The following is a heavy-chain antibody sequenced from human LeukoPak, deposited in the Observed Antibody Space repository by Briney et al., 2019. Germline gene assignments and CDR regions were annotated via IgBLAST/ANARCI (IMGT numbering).Heavy chain of an antibody. CDR3: ARFRGVIMGRFAY. J-gene: IGHJ4*02. Sequence: ASVKVSCKASGYTFTGYYMHWVRQAPGQGLEWMGWINPNSGGTNYAQKFQGRVTMTRDTSISTAYMELSRLRSDDTAVYYCARFRGVIMGRFAYWGQGTLVTVSS. CDR2: INPNSGGT. V-gene: IGHV1-2*02. D-gene: IGHD3-10*01. CDR1: GYTFTGYY.